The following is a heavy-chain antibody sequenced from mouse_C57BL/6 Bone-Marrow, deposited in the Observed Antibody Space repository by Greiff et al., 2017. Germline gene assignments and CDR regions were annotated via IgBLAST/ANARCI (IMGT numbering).Heavy chain of an antibody. Sequence: QVQLKQSGPGLVAPSQSLSITCPVSGFSLTSSGVDWVRQPPGKGLEWLGVIWGGGSTNYNSALMSRLSISKDNSKSQVFLKMNSLQTDDTAMYYCAKHIITTVVRHWYFDVWGTGTTVTVSS. J-gene: IGHJ1*03. CDR3: AKHIITTVVRHWYFDV. V-gene: IGHV2-9*01. D-gene: IGHD1-1*01. CDR2: IWGGGST. CDR1: GFSLTSSG.